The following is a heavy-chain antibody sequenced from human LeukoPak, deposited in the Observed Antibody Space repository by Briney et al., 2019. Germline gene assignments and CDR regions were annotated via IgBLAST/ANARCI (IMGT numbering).Heavy chain of an antibody. D-gene: IGHD6-13*01. CDR2: INTDGSST. CDR3: ARGLGGYTSSQAY. Sequence: GGSLRLSCTGSGFTFSSYSMNWVRQAPGKGLEWVSRINTDGSSTNYADSVKGRFTISRDDAKNTLYLQMNSLRAEDTAVYYCARGLGGYTSSQAYWGQGTLVTVSS. CDR1: GFTFSSYS. V-gene: IGHV3-74*01. J-gene: IGHJ4*02.